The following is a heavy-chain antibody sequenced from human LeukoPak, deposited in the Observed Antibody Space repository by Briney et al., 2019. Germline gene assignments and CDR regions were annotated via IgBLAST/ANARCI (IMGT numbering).Heavy chain of an antibody. CDR2: INHSGST. CDR1: GGSFSGYY. CDR3: ARGINYGGNALDY. J-gene: IGHJ4*02. V-gene: IGHV4-34*01. Sequence: PSETLSLTCAVYGGSFSGYYWSWIRQPPGKGLEWIGEINHSGSTNYNPSLKSRVTISVDTSKNQFSLKLSSVTAADTAVYYCARGINYGGNALDYWGQGTLVTVSS. D-gene: IGHD4-23*01.